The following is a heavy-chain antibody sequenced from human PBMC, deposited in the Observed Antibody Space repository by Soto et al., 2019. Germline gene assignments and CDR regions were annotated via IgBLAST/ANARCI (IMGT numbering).Heavy chain of an antibody. D-gene: IGHD3-22*01. CDR1: GFTFSSYE. CDR3: ARTGYYYDSSGYLLFDY. Sequence: EVQLVESGGGLVQPGGSLRLSCAASGFTFSSYEMNWVRQAPGKGLEWVSYISSSGSTIYYVDSVKGRFTISRDNAKNSLYLQMNSLRAEDTAVYYCARTGYYYDSSGYLLFDYWGQGTLVTVSS. J-gene: IGHJ4*02. V-gene: IGHV3-48*03. CDR2: ISSSGSTI.